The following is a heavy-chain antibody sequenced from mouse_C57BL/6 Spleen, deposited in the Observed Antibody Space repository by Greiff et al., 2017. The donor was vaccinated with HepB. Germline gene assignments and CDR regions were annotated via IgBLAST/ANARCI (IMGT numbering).Heavy chain of an antibody. Sequence: VQLQQSGAELVKPGASVKMSCKASGYTFTSYWITWVKQRPGQGLEWIGDIYPGSGSTNYNEKFKSKATLTVDTSSSTAYMQLSSLTSEDSAVYYCARWGDGNYNFDYWGQGTTLTVSS. CDR2: IYPGSGST. J-gene: IGHJ2*01. V-gene: IGHV1-55*01. D-gene: IGHD2-1*01. CDR3: ARWGDGNYNFDY. CDR1: GYTFTSYW.